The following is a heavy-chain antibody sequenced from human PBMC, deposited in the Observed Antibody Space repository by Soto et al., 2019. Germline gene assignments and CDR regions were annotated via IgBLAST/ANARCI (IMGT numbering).Heavy chain of an antibody. J-gene: IGHJ4*02. CDR2: INPVNGNT. D-gene: IGHD3-22*01. Sequence: GASVKVSCKASGYTFTSYGINWVRQAPGRGLEWMGWINPVNGNTKYSQQFQGRVIIDRDTSASTAYMELSSLRSEDTAVYYCARGGYFDSSNYLAYWGLGTMVTVYS. V-gene: IGHV1-3*01. CDR3: ARGGYFDSSNYLAY. CDR1: GYTFTSYG.